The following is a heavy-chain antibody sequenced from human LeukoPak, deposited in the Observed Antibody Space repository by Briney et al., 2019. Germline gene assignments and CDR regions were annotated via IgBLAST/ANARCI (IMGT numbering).Heavy chain of an antibody. Sequence: SETLSLTCTVSGGSISSSSYYWGWLRQPPGKGLEWIGSIDYSGSTYYNPSLKSRVTISVDTSKNQFSLKLSSVTAADTAVYYCARDQTYYYGSGSFDYWGQGTLVTVSS. V-gene: IGHV4-39*07. J-gene: IGHJ4*02. D-gene: IGHD3-10*01. CDR1: GGSISSSSYY. CDR3: ARDQTYYYGSGSFDY. CDR2: IDYSGST.